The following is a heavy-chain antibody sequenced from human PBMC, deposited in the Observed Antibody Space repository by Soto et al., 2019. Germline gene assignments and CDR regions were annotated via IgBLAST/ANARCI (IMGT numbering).Heavy chain of an antibody. CDR2: IKSKTDGGTI. CDR3: TSAPARGSR. D-gene: IGHD3-16*01. CDR1: GFTFSDTW. Sequence: EVQLVESGGGLVKPGGSLRLSCAASGFTFSDTWMTWVRQAPGKGLEWVGRIKSKTDGGTIDYAAPVQGRFTISRDDSKNTLYLQMNNLKIDDTAMFYCTSAPARGSRWGQGTLVTVSS. J-gene: IGHJ4*02. V-gene: IGHV3-15*01.